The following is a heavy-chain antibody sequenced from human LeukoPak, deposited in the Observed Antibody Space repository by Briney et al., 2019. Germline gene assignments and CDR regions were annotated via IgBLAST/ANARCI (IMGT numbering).Heavy chain of an antibody. CDR1: GGSISSSSYY. J-gene: IGHJ4*02. CDR2: IYTSGST. D-gene: IGHD4-23*01. CDR3: ASHSGGNSEVFDY. Sequence: SETLSLTCTVSGGSISSSSYYWGWIRQPAGKGLEWIGRIYTSGSTNYNPSLKSRLTISVDTSKDQFSLKVRSVTAADTAVYYCASHSGGNSEVFDYWGQGTLVTVSS. V-gene: IGHV4-61*02.